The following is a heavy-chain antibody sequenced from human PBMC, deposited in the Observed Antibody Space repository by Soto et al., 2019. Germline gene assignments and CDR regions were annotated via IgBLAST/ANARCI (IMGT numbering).Heavy chain of an antibody. J-gene: IGHJ5*02. D-gene: IGHD6-13*01. Sequence: QVTVKESGPVLVKPTETLTLTCTVSGFSLSNAGLGVSWIRQPPGKALEWLAHIFSNDEKSYSTSLKSRLTTSKNPSKSQVVLIMTYMDPVDTATYYCASTYTTSWYWFDPWGQGTLVTVSS. CDR2: IFSNDEK. CDR3: ASTYTTSWYWFDP. CDR1: GFSLSNAGLG. V-gene: IGHV2-26*04.